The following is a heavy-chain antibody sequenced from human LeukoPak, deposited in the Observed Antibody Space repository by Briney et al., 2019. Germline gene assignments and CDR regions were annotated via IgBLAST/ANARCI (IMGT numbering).Heavy chain of an antibody. Sequence: GGSLRLSCAASGFTFDDYAMHWVRQAPGKGLEWVSGTGWNSGGIVYADSVKGRFTISRDNSKNTLYLQMNSLRAEDTAVYYCAKDPTLAYSSSWYIGDYWGQGTLVTVSS. CDR3: AKDPTLAYSSSWYIGDY. CDR1: GFTFDDYA. CDR2: TGWNSGGI. J-gene: IGHJ4*02. V-gene: IGHV3-9*01. D-gene: IGHD6-13*01.